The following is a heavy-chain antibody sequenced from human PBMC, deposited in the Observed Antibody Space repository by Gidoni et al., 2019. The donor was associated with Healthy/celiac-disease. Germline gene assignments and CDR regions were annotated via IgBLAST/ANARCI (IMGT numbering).Heavy chain of an antibody. Sequence: EVQLVESGGGLVQPGGSLKLSCAASGFTFSGSAMPWVSQASGKGLEWVGRIRSKANNDATACAASVKGRFTISRDDSKNTAYLQMNSLKTEDTAVYYCTRLKSEDGAYCGGDCYWSAFDIWGQGTMVTVSS. D-gene: IGHD2-21*02. J-gene: IGHJ3*02. CDR1: GFTFSGSA. CDR2: IRSKANNDAT. V-gene: IGHV3-73*01. CDR3: TRLKSEDGAYCGGDCYWSAFDI.